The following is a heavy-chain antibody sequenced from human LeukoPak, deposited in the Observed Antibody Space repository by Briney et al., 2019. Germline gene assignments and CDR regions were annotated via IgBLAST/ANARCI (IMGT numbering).Heavy chain of an antibody. Sequence: GASVKVSCKASGYTFTGYYMHWVRQAPGQGLEWMGWINPNSGGTNYAQKFQGRVTMTTDTSTSTAYMELSRLRSDDTAVYCCARVEMATIEYYFDYWGQGTLVTVSS. D-gene: IGHD5-24*01. J-gene: IGHJ4*02. CDR3: ARVEMATIEYYFDY. CDR1: GYTFTGYY. CDR2: INPNSGGT. V-gene: IGHV1-2*02.